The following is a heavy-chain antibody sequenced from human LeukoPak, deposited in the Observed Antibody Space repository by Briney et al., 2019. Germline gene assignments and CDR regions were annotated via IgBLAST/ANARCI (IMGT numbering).Heavy chain of an antibody. CDR2: IYYSGST. V-gene: IGHV4-59*01. Sequence: SETLSLTCTVSGGSISSYYWSWIRQPPGKGLEWIGYIYYSGSTNYIPSLKSRVTISVDTSKNQFSLKLSSVTAADTAVYYCAREDGGSRFDYWGQGTLDTVSS. CDR1: GGSISSYY. CDR3: AREDGGSRFDY. D-gene: IGHD1-26*01. J-gene: IGHJ4*02.